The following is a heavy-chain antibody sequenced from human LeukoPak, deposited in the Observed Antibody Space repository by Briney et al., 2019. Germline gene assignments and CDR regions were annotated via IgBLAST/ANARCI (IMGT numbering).Heavy chain of an antibody. CDR1: GYTFSNYA. J-gene: IGHJ4*02. D-gene: IGHD1-26*01. CDR3: ARATGLTWWDLPDY. CDR2: VNANNGNT. V-gene: IGHV1-18*01. Sequence: GASVKVSCKASGYTFSNYAIVWVRQAPGQGLEWMGCVNANNGNTNSAQKFQDRLTMTTDTFTTTAYMEVRSLRSDDTAVYYCARATGLTWWDLPDYWGQGTLVTVSS.